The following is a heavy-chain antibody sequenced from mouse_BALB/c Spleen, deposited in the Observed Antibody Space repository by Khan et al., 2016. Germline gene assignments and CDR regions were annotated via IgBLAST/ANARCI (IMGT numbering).Heavy chain of an antibody. V-gene: IGHV1-77*01. Sequence: QVQLQQSGPELVKPGASVKMSCKASGYTFTDYVINWVKQRTGQGLEWIGVIYPGSGDTYYNEKFKGKATLTADKSSNTAYMQLSSLTSEDSADYCCARDYAQRDYFDYWGQGTTLTVSS. CDR3: ARDYAQRDYFDY. CDR2: IYPGSGDT. J-gene: IGHJ2*01. CDR1: GYTFTDYV. D-gene: IGHD1-1*02.